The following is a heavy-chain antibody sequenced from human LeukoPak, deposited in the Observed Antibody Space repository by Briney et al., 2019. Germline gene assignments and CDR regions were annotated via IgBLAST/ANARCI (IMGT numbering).Heavy chain of an antibody. CDR1: GGTFRSYA. J-gene: IGHJ6*04. V-gene: IGHV1-69*06. CDR3: ARSWGSHYYGMVV. D-gene: IGHD7-27*01. CDR2: IIPTFGTA. Sequence: ASAKVSCKASGGTFRSYAISWVRQAPGQGLERMGGIIPTFGTAKYEKKFQGRVTITADKYTSTAYMELSSLRSEDTAVYYCARSWGSHYYGMVVGGKGTTVTVSS.